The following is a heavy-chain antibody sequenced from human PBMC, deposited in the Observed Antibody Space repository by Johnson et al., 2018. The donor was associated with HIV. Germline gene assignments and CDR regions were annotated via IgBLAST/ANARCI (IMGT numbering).Heavy chain of an antibody. CDR3: ARASDAFDI. Sequence: VQLVESGGGVVRPGGSLRLSCAASGFTFSSYGMHWVRQAPGKGLEWVSGISGSGGSTYYADSVKGRFTISRDNSKNTLYLQMNSLRTEDTAVYYCARASDAFDIWGQGTMVTVSS. CDR2: ISGSGGST. CDR1: GFTFSSYG. J-gene: IGHJ3*02. V-gene: IGHV3-23*04.